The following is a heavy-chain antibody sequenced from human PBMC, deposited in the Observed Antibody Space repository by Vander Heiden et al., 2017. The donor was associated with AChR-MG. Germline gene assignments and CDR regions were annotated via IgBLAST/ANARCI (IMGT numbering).Heavy chain of an antibody. J-gene: IGHJ1*01. Sequence: QVQLVQSGAAVKKPGSSLKASCKASGGTFSSYAIRWVRQAPGQGLEWMGGIIPIFGTANYAQKFQVRVTITADESTSTAYMELSSLRSEDTAVYYCTNNYYDSSGYYGYFQHWGQGTLVTVSS. CDR3: TNNYYDSSGYYGYFQH. CDR2: IIPIFGTA. V-gene: IGHV1-69*01. D-gene: IGHD3-22*01. CDR1: GGTFSSYA.